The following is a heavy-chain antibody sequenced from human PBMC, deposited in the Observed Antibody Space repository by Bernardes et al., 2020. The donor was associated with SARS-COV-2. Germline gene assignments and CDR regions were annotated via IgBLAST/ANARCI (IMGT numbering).Heavy chain of an antibody. J-gene: IGHJ5*02. CDR3: ARGKNSGYDP. CDR2: ISSGSSYT. V-gene: IGHV3-21*01. D-gene: IGHD1-26*01. CDR1: GFTFNNYN. Sequence: GGSLRLSCAASGFTFNNYNMNWVRQAPGKGLEWVSFISSGSSYTYYADSVKGRFTISRDNAKNSLYLQMSSLRAEDTAVYYCARGKNSGYDPWGQGTLVTVSS.